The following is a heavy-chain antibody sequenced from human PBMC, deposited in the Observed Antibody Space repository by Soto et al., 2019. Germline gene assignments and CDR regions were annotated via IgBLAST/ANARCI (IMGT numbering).Heavy chain of an antibody. CDR1: GDSMNPYY. D-gene: IGHD6-19*01. V-gene: IGHV4-59*01. CDR3: ARAFAVTGSDRGD. CDR2: IYFSGST. J-gene: IGHJ4*02. Sequence: QVQLQESGPGLVKPSETLSLTCTVSGDSMNPYYWSCIRQPPGKGLEWIGYIYFSGSTNFTPALKRRVTLSLDTSKRLFFLKLTSVTAADTAVYYCARAFAVTGSDRGDWGRGTLVTVSS.